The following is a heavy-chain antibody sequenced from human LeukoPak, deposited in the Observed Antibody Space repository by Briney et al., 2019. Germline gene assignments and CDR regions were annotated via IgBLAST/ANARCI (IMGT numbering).Heavy chain of an antibody. D-gene: IGHD3-9*01. CDR1: GFTFRSYA. V-gene: IGHV3-23*01. CDR2: ISGGSGDTT. J-gene: IGHJ4*02. CDR3: AKGSDFDWFAFDN. Sequence: PGGSLRLSCAASGFTFRSYAMTWVRRAPGKGLEWVSAISGGSGDTTYYADSVKGRFTISRDNSKNTLNLQMNSLRAEDTAVYYCAKGSDFDWFAFDNWGQGTLVTVSS.